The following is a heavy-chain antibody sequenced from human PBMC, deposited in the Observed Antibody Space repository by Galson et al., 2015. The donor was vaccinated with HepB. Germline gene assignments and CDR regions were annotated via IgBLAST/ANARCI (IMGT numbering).Heavy chain of an antibody. CDR1: GFTFSSYS. Sequence: SLRLSCAASGFTFSSYSMNWVRQAPGEGLQWVPYISGSSSTIYYADSVKGRFTISRDNAKNSLYLQMNSLQAEDTAIYYCARDGYFDWLATYYFDYWGQGTLVTVSS. CDR3: ARDGYFDWLATYYFDY. D-gene: IGHD3-9*01. J-gene: IGHJ4*02. V-gene: IGHV3-48*01. CDR2: ISGSSSTI.